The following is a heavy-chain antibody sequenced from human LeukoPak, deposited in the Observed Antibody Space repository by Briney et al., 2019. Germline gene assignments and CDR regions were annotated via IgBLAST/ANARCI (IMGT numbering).Heavy chain of an antibody. V-gene: IGHV3-9*01. J-gene: IGHJ4*02. CDR3: AKSGTIFGVVTPFDY. D-gene: IGHD3-3*01. CDR1: GFTFDDYA. CDR2: ISWSSGSI. Sequence: GGSLRLSCAASGFTFDDYAMHWVRQAPGKGLEWVSGISWSSGSIGYADSVKGRFTISRDNAKNSLYLQMNSLRAEDTASYYCAKSGTIFGVVTPFDYWGQGTLVTVSS.